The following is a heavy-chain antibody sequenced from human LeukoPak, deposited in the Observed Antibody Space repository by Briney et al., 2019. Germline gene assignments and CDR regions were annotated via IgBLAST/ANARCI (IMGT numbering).Heavy chain of an antibody. CDR1: GGTFSSYA. Sequence: GSSVKVSCKASGGTFSSYAISWVRQAPGQGLEWMGRIISIFGTANYAQKFQGRVTITTDESTNTAYMELSSLRSEDTAVYYCARGNWDNSGWYYDYWGQGTLVTVSS. V-gene: IGHV1-69*05. CDR3: ARGNWDNSGWYYDY. J-gene: IGHJ4*02. CDR2: IISIFGTA. D-gene: IGHD6-19*01.